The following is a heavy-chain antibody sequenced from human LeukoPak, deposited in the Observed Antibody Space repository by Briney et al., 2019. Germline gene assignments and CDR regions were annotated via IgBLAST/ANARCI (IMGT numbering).Heavy chain of an antibody. J-gene: IGHJ4*02. D-gene: IGHD3-22*01. CDR2: ISGSGGST. CDR3: ARDYYYDSSGYCPFDY. CDR1: GFTFSSYA. V-gene: IGHV3-23*01. Sequence: PGGSLRLSCAASGFTFSSYAMSWVRQAPGKGLEWVSAISGSGGSTYYADSVKGRFTISRDNSKNTLYLQMNSLRAEDTAVYYCARDYYYDSSGYCPFDYWGQGTLVTVSS.